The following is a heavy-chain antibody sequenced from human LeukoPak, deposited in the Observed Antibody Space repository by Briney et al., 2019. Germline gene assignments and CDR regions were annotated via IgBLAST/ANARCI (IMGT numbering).Heavy chain of an antibody. CDR3: ARAQQLVPRTYYYYGMDV. D-gene: IGHD6-13*01. CDR2: ISYDGGNK. V-gene: IGHV3-30*04. CDR1: GFTFSSYA. Sequence: GGSLRLSCAASGFTFSSYAMHWVRQAPGKGLEWVAVISYDGGNKYYADSVKGRFTISRDNSKNTLYLQMNSLRAEDTAVYYCARAQQLVPRTYYYYGMDVWGKGTTVTVSS. J-gene: IGHJ6*04.